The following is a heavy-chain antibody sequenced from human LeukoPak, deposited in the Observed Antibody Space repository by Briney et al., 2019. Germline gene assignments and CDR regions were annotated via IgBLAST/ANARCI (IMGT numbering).Heavy chain of an antibody. CDR3: TTYRSGHY. Sequence: PGGSLSLSCAASGFIFSGSDIHWVRQASGKGLEWVGRITTKPSNYATAYAASVKGRFTISRDDSENTAYLQMSSVKTEDTAVYFCTTYRSGHYWGQGTLVTVSS. CDR1: GFIFSGSD. J-gene: IGHJ4*02. V-gene: IGHV3-73*01. CDR2: ITTKPSNYAT. D-gene: IGHD6-19*01.